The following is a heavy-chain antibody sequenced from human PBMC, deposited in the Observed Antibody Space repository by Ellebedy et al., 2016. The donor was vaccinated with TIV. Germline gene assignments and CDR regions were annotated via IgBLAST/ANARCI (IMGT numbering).Heavy chain of an antibody. J-gene: IGHJ3*02. Sequence: GGSLRLSCAASGFSFSSYWMSWVRQAPGKGLEWVANINQVGSQKYYVDSVKGRFTISRDNAKNSLYLQMTSLRVEDTAIYYCATDGSYGDYLSPAHAFEIWGQGTMVTVSS. CDR1: GFSFSSYW. D-gene: IGHD4-17*01. CDR3: ATDGSYGDYLSPAHAFEI. V-gene: IGHV3-7*01. CDR2: INQVGSQK.